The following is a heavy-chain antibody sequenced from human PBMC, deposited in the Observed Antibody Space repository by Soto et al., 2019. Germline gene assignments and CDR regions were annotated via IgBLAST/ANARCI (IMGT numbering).Heavy chain of an antibody. CDR1: GGSISSGGYY. CDR3: ARGYCSSTSCFDP. D-gene: IGHD2-2*01. J-gene: IGHJ5*02. CDR2: IYYSGGT. Sequence: QVQLQESGPGLVKPSQTLSLTCTVSGGSISSGGYYWSWIRQHPGKGLEWIGYIYYSGGTNYNPSLKRRVTISVDTSKNQFSLKLSSVTAADTAVYYCARGYCSSTSCFDPWGQGTLVTVSS. V-gene: IGHV4-31*03.